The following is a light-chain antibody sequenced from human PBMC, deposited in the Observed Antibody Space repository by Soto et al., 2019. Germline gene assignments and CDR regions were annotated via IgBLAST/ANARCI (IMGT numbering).Light chain of an antibody. J-gene: IGKJ1*01. V-gene: IGKV1-5*01. CDR2: DAS. CDR1: QTISSW. Sequence: DIQMTQSPSTLSGSVGDRVTITCRASQTISSWLAWYQQKPGKAPKLLIYDASSLESGVPSRFSGSGSGTEFTLTISSLQPDDFATYYCQQYNSYSSMFGQGTKVDIK. CDR3: QQYNSYSSM.